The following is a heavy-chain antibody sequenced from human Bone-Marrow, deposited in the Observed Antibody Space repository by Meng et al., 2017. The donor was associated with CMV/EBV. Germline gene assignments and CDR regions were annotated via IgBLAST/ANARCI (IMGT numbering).Heavy chain of an antibody. J-gene: IGHJ4*02. Sequence: KASGSPFTGYYMHWVPQAPGQGLEWMGWINPHCGGTNYAQKFQGRVTMTRDTSISTAYMELSRLRSDDTAVYYCAREDSSSWYSYDYWGQGTLVTVSS. CDR1: GSPFTGYY. CDR2: INPHCGGT. D-gene: IGHD6-13*01. V-gene: IGHV1-2*02. CDR3: AREDSSSWYSYDY.